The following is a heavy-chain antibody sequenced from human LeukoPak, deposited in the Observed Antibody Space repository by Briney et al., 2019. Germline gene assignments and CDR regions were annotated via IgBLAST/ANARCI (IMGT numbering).Heavy chain of an antibody. CDR1: GFTFSSYS. CDR3: ARDQGYTTRNYFDC. D-gene: IGHD6-13*01. CDR2: ISSSSSTI. V-gene: IGHV3-48*01. J-gene: IGHJ4*02. Sequence: PGGSLRLSCAASGFTFSSYSMNWVRQAPGKGLEWVSYISSSSSTIYYADSVKGRFTISRDNAKNSLYLQMNSLRAEDTAVYYCARDQGYTTRNYFDCWGQGTLVTVSS.